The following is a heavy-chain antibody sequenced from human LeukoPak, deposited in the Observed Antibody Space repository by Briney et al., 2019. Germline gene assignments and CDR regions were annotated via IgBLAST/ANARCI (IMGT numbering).Heavy chain of an antibody. D-gene: IGHD3-16*01. CDR2: IYYSGST. CDR1: GGSISSYY. CDR3: ASQIMRSSRQAFDY. J-gene: IGHJ4*02. Sequence: PSETLSLTCTVSGGSISSYYWSWIRQPPGKGLEWIGYIYYSGSTNYNPSLKSRVTISVDTSKNQFSLKLSSVTAADTAVYYCASQIMRSSRQAFDYWGQGTLVTVSS. V-gene: IGHV4-59*01.